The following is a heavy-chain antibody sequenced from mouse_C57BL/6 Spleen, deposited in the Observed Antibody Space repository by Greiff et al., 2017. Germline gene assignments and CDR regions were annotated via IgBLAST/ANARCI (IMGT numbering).Heavy chain of an antibody. CDR2: ISDGGSYT. D-gene: IGHD1-1*01. Sequence: EVKLVESGGGLVKPGGSLKLSCAASGFTFSSYAMSWVRQTPEKRLEWVATISDGGSYTYYPDNVKGRFTISRDNAKNNLYLQMSHLKSEDTAMYYCARGGITTVVAYYFDYWGQGTTLTVSS. J-gene: IGHJ2*01. CDR3: ARGGITTVVAYYFDY. V-gene: IGHV5-4*03. CDR1: GFTFSSYA.